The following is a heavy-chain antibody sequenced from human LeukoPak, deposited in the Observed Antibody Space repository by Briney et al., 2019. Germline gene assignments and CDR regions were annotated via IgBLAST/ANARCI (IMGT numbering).Heavy chain of an antibody. J-gene: IGHJ4*02. Sequence: GGSLRLSCAASGFTFSSYGMNWVRQAPGKGLEWVSYISSSGSTIYYADSVKGRFTISRDNAKNSLYLQMISLRAEDTAVYYCAKRYGDCLDYWGQGTLVTVSS. CDR2: ISSSGSTI. CDR3: AKRYGDCLDY. CDR1: GFTFSSYG. D-gene: IGHD4-17*01. V-gene: IGHV3-48*03.